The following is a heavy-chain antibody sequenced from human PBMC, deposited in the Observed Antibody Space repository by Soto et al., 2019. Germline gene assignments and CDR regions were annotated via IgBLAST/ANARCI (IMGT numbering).Heavy chain of an antibody. CDR3: AKGTYRDYVYWDHAFDI. Sequence: EVQLLESGGGLVQPGGSLRLSCAASGFTFSSYAMSWVRQARGKGLEWVSAISGSGSRTYYADSVKGRFTFSRDNSKKTLYLQMNSLRAEDTAVYFCAKGTYRDYVYWDHAFDIWGQGTMVTVSS. CDR2: ISGSGSRT. J-gene: IGHJ3*02. D-gene: IGHD4-17*01. V-gene: IGHV3-23*01. CDR1: GFTFSSYA.